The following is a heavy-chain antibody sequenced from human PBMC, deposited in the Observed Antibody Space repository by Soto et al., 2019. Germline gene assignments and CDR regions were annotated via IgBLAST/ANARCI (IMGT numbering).Heavy chain of an antibody. Sequence: QVQLVQSGAEVKKPGSSVKVSCKASGGTFSSYTISWVRQAPGQGLEWMGRIIPILGIANYAQKFQGRVRXTXDXXTSTAYMELSSLRSEDTAVYYCARTDYYGNQWFDPWGQGTLVTVSS. CDR3: ARTDYYGNQWFDP. D-gene: IGHD3-10*01. J-gene: IGHJ5*02. V-gene: IGHV1-69*02. CDR1: GGTFSSYT. CDR2: IIPILGIA.